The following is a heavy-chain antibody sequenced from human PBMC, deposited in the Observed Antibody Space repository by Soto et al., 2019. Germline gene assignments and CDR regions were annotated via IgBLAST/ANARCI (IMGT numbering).Heavy chain of an antibody. CDR3: ARAPGATVTTIDGTSYYYGMDV. J-gene: IGHJ6*02. D-gene: IGHD4-17*01. V-gene: IGHV3-21*01. Sequence: GGSLRLSCAASGFTFSSYSMNWVRQAPGKGLEWVSSISSSSSYIYYADSVKGRFTISRDNAKNSLYLQMNSLRAEDTAVYYCARAPGATVTTIDGTSYYYGMDVWGQGTTVTVSS. CDR2: ISSSSSYI. CDR1: GFTFSSYS.